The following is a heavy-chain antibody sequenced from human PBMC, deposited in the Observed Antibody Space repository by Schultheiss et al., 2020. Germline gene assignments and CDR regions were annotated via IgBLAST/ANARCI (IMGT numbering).Heavy chain of an antibody. J-gene: IGHJ4*02. Sequence: SETLSLTCAVYGGSFSGYYWSWIRQPPGKGLEWIGYIYYSGSTNYNPSLKSRVTISVDTSKNQFSLKLSSVTAADTAVYYCARQGTMVRGVMGTYDYWGQGTLVTVSS. CDR1: GGSFSGYY. CDR2: IYYSGST. V-gene: IGHV4-59*08. CDR3: ARQGTMVRGVMGTYDY. D-gene: IGHD3-10*01.